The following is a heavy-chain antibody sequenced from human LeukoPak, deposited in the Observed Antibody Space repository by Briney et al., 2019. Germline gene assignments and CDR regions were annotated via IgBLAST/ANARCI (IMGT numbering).Heavy chain of an antibody. Sequence: GGSLRLSSAASGFTSSRFWMNWVRQAPGRGLEWVANIDQSGGRNSYVDSVKGRFTISRDNAKNSLFLEMSSLGADDTAVYFCARDVEGGTFDIWGQGTTVTVSS. CDR3: ARDVEGGTFDI. CDR2: IDQSGGRN. J-gene: IGHJ3*02. CDR1: GFTSSRFW. D-gene: IGHD3-16*01. V-gene: IGHV3-7*05.